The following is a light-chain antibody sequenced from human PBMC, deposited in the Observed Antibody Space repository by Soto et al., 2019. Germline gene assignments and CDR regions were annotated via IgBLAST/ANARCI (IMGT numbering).Light chain of an antibody. J-gene: IGLJ2*01. Sequence: QAVVTQPPSASGSPGQSVTISCTGTSSDVGGYNYVSWFQQHPGKAPKLMIYEVSKRPSGVPDRFSGSRSGNTDSLTVSGLQAEDEADYYCSSYAGSNNLVVFGGGTKLTVL. CDR3: SSYAGSNNLVV. V-gene: IGLV2-8*01. CDR2: EVS. CDR1: SSDVGGYNY.